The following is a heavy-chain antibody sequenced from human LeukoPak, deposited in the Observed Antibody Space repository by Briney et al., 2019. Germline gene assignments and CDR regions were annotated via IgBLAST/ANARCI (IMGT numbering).Heavy chain of an antibody. CDR3: ARSRGRYGGNSFYFDL. CDR1: GGSISSYY. D-gene: IGHD4-23*01. Sequence: SETLSLTCTVSGGSISSYYWNWIRQPPGKGLEWIGYFFYTGSTNYNLSLKSRVTISGETSKNQFSLTLSSVTAADTAVYYCARSRGRYGGNSFYFDLWGRGTLVTASS. CDR2: FFYTGST. J-gene: IGHJ2*01. V-gene: IGHV4-59*01.